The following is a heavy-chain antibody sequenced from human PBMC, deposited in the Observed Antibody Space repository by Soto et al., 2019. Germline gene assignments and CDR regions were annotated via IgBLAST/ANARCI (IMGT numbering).Heavy chain of an antibody. V-gene: IGHV1-18*01. CDR1: GYTFITYG. CDR2: ISAYNGNT. J-gene: IGHJ4*02. Sequence: ASVKVSCKASGYTFITYGFTWVRQAPGQGLEWMGWISAYNGNTNYAQKFQGRVTMTTDTSTNTASMELRSLTSDGTAVYFCARGQFGDLDYWGQGTLVTVSS. CDR3: ARGQFGDLDY. D-gene: IGHD4-17*01.